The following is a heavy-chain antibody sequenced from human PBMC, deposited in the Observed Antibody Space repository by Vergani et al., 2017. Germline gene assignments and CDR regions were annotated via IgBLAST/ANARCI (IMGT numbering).Heavy chain of an antibody. D-gene: IGHD4-11*01. Sequence: QITLKESGPTLVKPTQTLTLTCTSSGFSLNTRGVSVAWIRQPPGKALDWLPLIYWNDDQHYSPSLNNRVTITKYTSKNQVVLTMTNMDYVDTGTYYCVYKKTECVTNGFCSPFYFYYYMDVWVKGTTGTVSS. CDR2: IYWNDDQ. V-gene: IGHV2-5*04. J-gene: IGHJ6*03. CDR1: GFSLNTRGVS. CDR3: VYKKTECVTNGFCSPFYFYYYMDV.